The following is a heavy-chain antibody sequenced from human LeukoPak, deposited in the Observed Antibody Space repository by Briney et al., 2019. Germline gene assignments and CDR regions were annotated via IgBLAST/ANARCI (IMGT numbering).Heavy chain of an antibody. D-gene: IGHD3-22*01. Sequence: GGSLRLSCVAPGFTLSTSWMTWVRQAPGKVLEWVATIKKDGSEEYYVDSVKGRFSISRDNAKNSLYLQMNHLRAEDTAVYYCARDPYDSSGSYYAAFDIWGQGTMVAVSS. CDR1: GFTLSTSW. V-gene: IGHV3-7*01. J-gene: IGHJ3*02. CDR2: IKKDGSEE. CDR3: ARDPYDSSGSYYAAFDI.